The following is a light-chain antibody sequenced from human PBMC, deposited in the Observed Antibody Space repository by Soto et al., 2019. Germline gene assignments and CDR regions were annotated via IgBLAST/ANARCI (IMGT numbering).Light chain of an antibody. CDR2: DVS. CDR3: ASYITSSTYV. Sequence: QSVLTQPASVSGSPGQSIAISCTGTSSDVGGYSYVSWYQQQPGKAPKLVISDVSNRPSGVSDRFSGSKSGNTASLTISGLQTEDEADYYCASYITSSTYVFGTGTKLTVL. CDR1: SSDVGGYSY. J-gene: IGLJ1*01. V-gene: IGLV2-14*01.